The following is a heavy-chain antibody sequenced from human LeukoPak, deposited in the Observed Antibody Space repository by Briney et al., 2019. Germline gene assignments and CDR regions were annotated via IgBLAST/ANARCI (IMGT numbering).Heavy chain of an antibody. CDR1: GFTFSSYS. Sequence: GGSLRLSCAASGFTFSSYSMNWVRQAPGKELEWVSSISSSSSYIYYADSVKGRFTISRDNATNSLYLQMNSLRAEDTAVYYCLRSYSSGWYGLGGYYFDYWGQGTLVTVSS. CDR3: LRSYSSGWYGLGGYYFDY. CDR2: ISSSSSYI. V-gene: IGHV3-21*01. D-gene: IGHD6-19*01. J-gene: IGHJ4*02.